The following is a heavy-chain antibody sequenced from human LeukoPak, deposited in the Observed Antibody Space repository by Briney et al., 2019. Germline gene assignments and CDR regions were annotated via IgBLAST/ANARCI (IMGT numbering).Heavy chain of an antibody. CDR3: AKDLINSGYDYVFDY. V-gene: IGHV3-53*01. J-gene: IGHJ4*02. D-gene: IGHD5-12*01. Sequence: GGSLRLSCAASGFTVSSNYMSWVRQAPGKGLEWVSVIYSGGSTYYADSVKGRFTISRDNSKNTLYLQMNSLRAEDTAVYYCAKDLINSGYDYVFDYWGQGTLVTVSS. CDR2: IYSGGST. CDR1: GFTVSSNY.